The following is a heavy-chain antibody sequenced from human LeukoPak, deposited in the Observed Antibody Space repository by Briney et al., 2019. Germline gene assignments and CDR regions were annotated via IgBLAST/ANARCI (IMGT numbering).Heavy chain of an antibody. V-gene: IGHV3-48*01. CDR1: GFTFSSYS. CDR2: ISSSSTI. J-gene: IGHJ4*02. D-gene: IGHD5-18*01. Sequence: GGSLRLSCAASGFTFSSYSMNWVRQAPGKGLEWVSYISSSSTIYYADSVKGRFTISRDNAKNSLYLQMNSLRAEDTAVYYCATDVDTAYFDYWGQGTLVTVSS. CDR3: ATDVDTAYFDY.